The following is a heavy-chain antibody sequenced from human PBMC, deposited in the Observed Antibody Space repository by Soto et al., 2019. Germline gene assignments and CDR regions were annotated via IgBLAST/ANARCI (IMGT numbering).Heavy chain of an antibody. CDR3: AKVHRIVVVTWAHDAFDI. CDR1: EYSISSYS. V-gene: IGHV3-23*01. D-gene: IGHD3-22*01. CDR2: ISGSGGST. Sequence: GGSLSVSCAASEYSISSYSLNWVRKAPGKGLEWVSAISGSGGSTYYADSVKGRFTISRDNSKNTLYLQMNSLRAEDTAVYYCAKVHRIVVVTWAHDAFDIWGQGTMVTVSS. J-gene: IGHJ3*02.